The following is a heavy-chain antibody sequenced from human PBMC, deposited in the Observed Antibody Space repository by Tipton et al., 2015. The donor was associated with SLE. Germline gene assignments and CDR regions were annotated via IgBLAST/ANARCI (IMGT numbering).Heavy chain of an antibody. CDR3: ARAAGSDYYGMDV. J-gene: IGHJ6*02. D-gene: IGHD6-19*01. CDR2: IYYSGST. CDR1: GYSISSGYY. V-gene: IGHV4-61*01. Sequence: TLSLTCAVSGYSISSGYYWGWFRQPPGKGLEWIGYIYYSGSTNYNPSLKSRVTISIDTSKNQFSLKLSSVTAADTAVYYCARAAGSDYYGMDVWGQGTTVTVSS.